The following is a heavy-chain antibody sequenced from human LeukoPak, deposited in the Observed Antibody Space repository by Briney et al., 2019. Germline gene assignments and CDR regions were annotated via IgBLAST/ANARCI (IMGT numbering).Heavy chain of an antibody. CDR1: GYSFTSYW. J-gene: IGHJ5*02. D-gene: IGHD2-2*01. CDR2: IYPGDSDT. CDR3: AKFFTEYCSSTSCRDNWFDP. V-gene: IGHV5-51*01. Sequence: GESLEISCKGSGYSFTSYWIGWVRQMPGKGLEWMGIIYPGDSDTRYSPSFQGQVTISVDKSISTAYLQWSSLKASDTAMYYCAKFFTEYCSSTSCRDNWFDPWGQGTLVTVSS.